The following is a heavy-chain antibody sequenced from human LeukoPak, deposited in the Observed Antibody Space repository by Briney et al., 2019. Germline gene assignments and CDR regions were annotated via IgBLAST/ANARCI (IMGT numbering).Heavy chain of an antibody. J-gene: IGHJ6*03. CDR1: GGSISSSSYY. D-gene: IGHD3-3*01. V-gene: IGHV4-39*01. CDR3: ASGYDFWSGYPIYYMDV. Sequence: PSETLSLTCTVSGGSISSSSYYWGWIRQPPGKGLEWIGSIYYSGSTYYNPSLKSRFTISVDTSKNQFSLKLSSVTAADTAVYYCASGYDFWSGYPIYYMDVWGKGTTVTVSS. CDR2: IYYSGST.